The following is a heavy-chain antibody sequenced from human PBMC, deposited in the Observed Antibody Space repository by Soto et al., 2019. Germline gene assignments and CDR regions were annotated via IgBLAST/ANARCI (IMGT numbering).Heavy chain of an antibody. J-gene: IGHJ6*02. Sequence: ASVKVSCKASGYTFTGYYMHWVRQAPGQGLEWMGWINPNSGGTNYAQKFQGWVTMTRDTSISTAYMELSRLRSDDTAVYYCARDSALRFTDSMDVWGQGTTVTAP. CDR2: INPNSGGT. D-gene: IGHD4-17*01. V-gene: IGHV1-2*04. CDR1: GYTFTGYY. CDR3: ARDSALRFTDSMDV.